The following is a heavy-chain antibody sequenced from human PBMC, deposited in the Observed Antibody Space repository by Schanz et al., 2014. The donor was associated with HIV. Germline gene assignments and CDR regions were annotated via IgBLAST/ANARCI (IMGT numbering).Heavy chain of an antibody. V-gene: IGHV1-46*01. J-gene: IGHJ6*02. CDR1: GYSFTSYD. D-gene: IGHD6-19*01. Sequence: QVQLVQSGAEVQKPGASVKVSCKASGYSFTSYDINWVRQAPGQGLEWMGIINPSGGSTTYAQKFKRRVTMNRDTSTGTVHRELSRLRSEDTAVYYCARGPVAVAYTESYGMDVWGQGTTVTVSS. CDR3: ARGPVAVAYTESYGMDV. CDR2: INPSGGST.